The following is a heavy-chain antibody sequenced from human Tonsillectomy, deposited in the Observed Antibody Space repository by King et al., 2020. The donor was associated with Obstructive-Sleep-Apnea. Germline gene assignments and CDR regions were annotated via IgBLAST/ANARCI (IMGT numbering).Heavy chain of an antibody. D-gene: IGHD2-21*02. CDR2: INTNTGSP. Sequence: QLVQSGSELKKPGASVKVSCRASGYSFTDYAINWVRQAPGQGLEWMGWINTNTGSPTFAQGFTGRFVFSLDTSVSTAYLQISSLKADDTAIYYCARVGVYCGDDCGALWGQGTLVTVSS. V-gene: IGHV7-4-1*02. CDR3: ARVGVYCGDDCGAL. CDR1: GYSFTDYA. J-gene: IGHJ4*02.